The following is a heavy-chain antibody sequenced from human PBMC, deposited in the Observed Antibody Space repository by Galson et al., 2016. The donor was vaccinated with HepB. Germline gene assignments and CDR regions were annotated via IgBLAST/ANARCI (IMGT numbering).Heavy chain of an antibody. D-gene: IGHD2-15*01. CDR2: IRGSGTGT. J-gene: IGHJ5*02. Sequence: SLRLSCAASGFSISIYSMHWVRQAPGKGLEWVSAIRGSGTGTSYTDSVKGRFTISRDNSKNTLYLQMNSLRAEDTAVYYCAKDLTVTLHWFDPWGQGTLVTVSS. CDR1: GFSISIYS. V-gene: IGHV3-23*01. CDR3: AKDLTVTLHWFDP.